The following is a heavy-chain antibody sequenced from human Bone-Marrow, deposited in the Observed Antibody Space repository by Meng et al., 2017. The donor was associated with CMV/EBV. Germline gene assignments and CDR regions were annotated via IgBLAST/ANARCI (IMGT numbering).Heavy chain of an antibody. D-gene: IGHD5-12*01. V-gene: IGHV4-59*13. CDR2: MYYGGSS. CDR3: ARVSYSGYDYDAFDI. Sequence: GSLRLSCSFSGGSISSYYWSWIRQPPGKGLEWIGYMYYGGSSNHNPSLKSRVTMSLDTSKNQFSLKMTSVTAEDTAVYYCARVSYSGYDYDAFDIWGQGTMVTVSS. J-gene: IGHJ3*02. CDR1: GGSISSYY.